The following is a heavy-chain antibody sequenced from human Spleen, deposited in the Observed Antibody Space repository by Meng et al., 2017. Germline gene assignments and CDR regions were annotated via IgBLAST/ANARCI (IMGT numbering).Heavy chain of an antibody. CDR2: INHSGST. Sequence: QGQLQQWGAGLLKPSETLSLPCVVSGGSFSDYYWSWIRQPPGKGLEWIGEINHSGSTNYNPSLESRATISVDTSQNNLSLKLSSVTAADSAVYYCARATVGTGWFDPWGQGTLVTVSS. V-gene: IGHV4-34*01. J-gene: IGHJ5*02. CDR1: GGSFSDYY. CDR3: ARATVGTGWFDP. D-gene: IGHD6-13*01.